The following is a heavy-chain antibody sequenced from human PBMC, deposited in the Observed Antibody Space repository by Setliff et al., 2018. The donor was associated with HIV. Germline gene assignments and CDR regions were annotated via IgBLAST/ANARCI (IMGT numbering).Heavy chain of an antibody. J-gene: IGHJ5*02. CDR2: IDSSGTT. V-gene: IGHV4-4*07. CDR1: GGSFGVYR. D-gene: IGHD3-10*01. Sequence: SETLSLTCTISGGSFGVYRWSWIRQSAGRGLEWIGRIDSSGTTDYKPSLKGRVAISVDTSRNQFSLRVTSVTAADTAVYFCARDRHSSGLGSYGPWGPGIPVTSPQ. CDR3: ARDRHSSGLGSYGP.